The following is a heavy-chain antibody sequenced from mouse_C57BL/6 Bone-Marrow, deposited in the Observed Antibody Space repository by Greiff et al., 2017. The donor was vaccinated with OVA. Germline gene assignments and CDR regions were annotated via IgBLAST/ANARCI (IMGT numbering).Heavy chain of an antibody. J-gene: IGHJ2*01. D-gene: IGHD1-1*01. V-gene: IGHV14-2*01. CDR3: ARAVITAVVAPNDFDY. CDR2: IDPEDGET. CDR1: GFNIKDYY. Sequence: EVQLQQSGAELVKPGASVKLSCTASGFNIKDYYMHWVKQRTEQGLEWIGRIDPEDGETKYAPKFQGKATITADTSSNTAYLHLSSLTSEDTAVYYCARAVITAVVAPNDFDYWGQGTTLTVSS.